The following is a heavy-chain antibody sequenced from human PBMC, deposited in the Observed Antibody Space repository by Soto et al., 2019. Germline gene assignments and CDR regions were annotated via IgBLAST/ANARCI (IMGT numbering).Heavy chain of an antibody. CDR3: AREALSGWYRAFDY. J-gene: IGHJ4*02. CDR1: GFTFSSYW. D-gene: IGHD6-19*01. V-gene: IGHV3-7*01. Sequence: GGSLRLSCAASGFTFSSYWMSWVRQAPGKGLEWVANIKEDGSEKDYVDSVKGRFTISRDNTKNSLYLQMNSLRAEDTAVYYCAREALSGWYRAFDYSGQGTLVTVSS. CDR2: IKEDGSEK.